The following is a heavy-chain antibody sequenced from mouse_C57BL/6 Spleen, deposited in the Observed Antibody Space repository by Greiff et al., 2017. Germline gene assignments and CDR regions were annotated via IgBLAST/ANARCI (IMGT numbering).Heavy chain of an antibody. V-gene: IGHV1-55*01. CDR2: IYPGSGST. CDR3: ARGEDVSSYWYFDV. Sequence: QVHVKQPGAELVKPGASVKMSCKASGYTFTSYWITWVQQRPGQGLEWIGAIYPGSGSTNYNEKFKSTATLTVDTSSSTAYMQLSSLTSEDSAVYYCARGEDVSSYWYFDVWGTGTTVTVSS. D-gene: IGHD1-1*01. J-gene: IGHJ1*03. CDR1: GYTFTSYW.